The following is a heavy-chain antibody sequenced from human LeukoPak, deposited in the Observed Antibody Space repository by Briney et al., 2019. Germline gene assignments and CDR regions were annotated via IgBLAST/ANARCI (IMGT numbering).Heavy chain of an antibody. V-gene: IGHV3-23*01. CDR1: GFTFSSYV. CDR2: IGGNGGST. CDR3: AKGGGGTSGWYGDY. J-gene: IGHJ4*02. D-gene: IGHD6-19*01. Sequence: PGGSLRLSCAAPGFTFSSYVMTWVRQAPGKGLDWVSTIGGNGGSTYYAASVKGRLTISRDNSKNTLYLQMNGLRAEDTAVYYCAKGGGGTSGWYGDYWGQGALVTVSS.